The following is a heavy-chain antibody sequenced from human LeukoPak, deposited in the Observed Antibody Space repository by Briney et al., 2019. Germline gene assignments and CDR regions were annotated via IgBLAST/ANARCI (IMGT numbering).Heavy chain of an antibody. CDR2: IIPIFGTA. CDR1: GGTFSSYA. D-gene: IGHD5-12*01. Sequence: SVKVSCKASGGTFSSYAISWVRQAPGQGLGWMGGIIPIFGTANYAQKFQGRVTITADESTSTAYMELSSQRSEDTAVYYCARENGYDRDRELTLWGQGTLVTVSS. J-gene: IGHJ4*02. CDR3: ARENGYDRDRELTL. V-gene: IGHV1-69*13.